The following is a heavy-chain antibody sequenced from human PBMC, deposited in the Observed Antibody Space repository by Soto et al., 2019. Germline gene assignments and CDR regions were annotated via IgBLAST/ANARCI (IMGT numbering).Heavy chain of an antibody. D-gene: IGHD2-21*02. V-gene: IGHV4-59*01. CDR2: IYYSGST. CDR3: AREKLGDVPFFDY. Sequence: QVQLQESGPGLVKPSETLSLTCTVSGGSISSYYWSWIRQPPGEGLEWIGYIYYSGSTNYNPSLKSRVTISVDTSKNQFSLKLSSVTAADTAVYYCAREKLGDVPFFDYWGQGTLVTVSS. J-gene: IGHJ4*02. CDR1: GGSISSYY.